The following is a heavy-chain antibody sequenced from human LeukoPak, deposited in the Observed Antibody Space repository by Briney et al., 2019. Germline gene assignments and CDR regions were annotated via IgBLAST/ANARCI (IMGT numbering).Heavy chain of an antibody. V-gene: IGHV3-7*01. CDR1: GITFSRFW. CDR3: ARASFPYSGSYLIDY. D-gene: IGHD1-26*01. CDR2: INQDGSEK. Sequence: GGSLRLSCAASGITFSRFWMSWVRQAPGKGLQWVANINQDGSEKHYVDSVKGRFTISRDNAENSLYLQMNSLRAEDTAVYYCARASFPYSGSYLIDYWGQGTLVTVSS. J-gene: IGHJ4*02.